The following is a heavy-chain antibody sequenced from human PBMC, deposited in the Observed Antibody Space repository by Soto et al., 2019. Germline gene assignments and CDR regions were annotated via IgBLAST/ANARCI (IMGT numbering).Heavy chain of an antibody. CDR3: AKDPGLLWFGEPNWFDP. CDR2: ISGSGGST. D-gene: IGHD3-10*01. V-gene: IGHV3-23*01. J-gene: IGHJ5*02. CDR1: GFTFSSYA. Sequence: PGGSLRLSCAASGFTFSSYAMSWVRQAPGKGLEWVSAISGSGGSTYYADSVKGRFTISRDNSKNTLYLQMNSLRAEDTAVYYCAKDPGLLWFGEPNWFDPWGQGTLVTVSS.